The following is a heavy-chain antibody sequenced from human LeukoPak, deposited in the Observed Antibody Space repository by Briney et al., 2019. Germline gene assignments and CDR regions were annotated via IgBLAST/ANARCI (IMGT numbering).Heavy chain of an antibody. CDR2: INPNSGGT. CDR3: ATPNRYCSSTSCYRDYYGMDV. D-gene: IGHD2-2*01. Sequence: ASVKVSCKASGYTFTGCYMHWVRQAPGQGLEWMGWINPNSGGTNYAQKFQGRVTMTRDTSISTAYMELSRLRSDDTAVYYCATPNRYCSSTSCYRDYYGMDVWGQGTTVTVSS. J-gene: IGHJ6*02. V-gene: IGHV1-2*02. CDR1: GYTFTGCY.